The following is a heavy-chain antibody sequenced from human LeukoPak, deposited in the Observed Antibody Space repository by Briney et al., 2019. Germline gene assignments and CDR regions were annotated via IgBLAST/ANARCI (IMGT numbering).Heavy chain of an antibody. Sequence: GGSLRLSCAASGFTFTNFAMHWVRQAPGKGLEWVSVIYSGGSTYYADSVKGRFTISRDNSKNTLYLQMNSLRAEDTAVYYCARGVVVPAAMSLYYYYYDMDVWGQGTTVTVSS. J-gene: IGHJ6*02. CDR2: IYSGGST. CDR1: GFTFTNFA. CDR3: ARGVVVPAAMSLYYYYYDMDV. V-gene: IGHV3-66*01. D-gene: IGHD2-2*01.